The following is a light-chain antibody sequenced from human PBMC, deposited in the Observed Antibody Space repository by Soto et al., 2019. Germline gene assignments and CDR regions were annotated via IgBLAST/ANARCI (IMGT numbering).Light chain of an antibody. CDR2: EVN. Sequence: QSALTQPPSASGSPGQSVTISCTGTSSDVGGYNYVSWYQQHPGKAPKLIIYEVNKRPSGVPDRFSGSKSGNTASLTVSGLQAEDEADYYCSSHAGIINVAFGGGTKVTVL. CDR1: SSDVGGYNY. CDR3: SSHAGIINVA. V-gene: IGLV2-8*01. J-gene: IGLJ2*01.